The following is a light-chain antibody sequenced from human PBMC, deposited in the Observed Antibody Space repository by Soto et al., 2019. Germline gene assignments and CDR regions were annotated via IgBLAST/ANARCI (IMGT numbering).Light chain of an antibody. CDR3: QQYVTSSPRT. CDR1: HTISSSY. J-gene: IGKJ1*01. CDR2: GIS. Sequence: VVTQSTGTLSLSPGERSALSCSASHTISSSYLAWYQQKPVQAPRLLMYGISRRATGIPDRFSGSGSGTDFTLTITRLVHEEDAVYYCQQYVTSSPRTFGQGTKVDIK. V-gene: IGKV3-20*01.